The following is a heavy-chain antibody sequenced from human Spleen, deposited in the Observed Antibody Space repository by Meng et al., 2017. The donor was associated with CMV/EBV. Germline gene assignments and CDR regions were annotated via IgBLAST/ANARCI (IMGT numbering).Heavy chain of an antibody. CDR3: AKEGRWFGEAYDY. CDR2: LSASGGTA. CDR1: GFSFSSVV. J-gene: IGHJ4*02. V-gene: IGHV3-23*01. D-gene: IGHD3-10*01. Sequence: ATSGFSFSSVVMNWVRQAPGKGLEWVSVLSASGGTAHYSDSVKGRFTISRDNSKSTLYLQMNSLRAEDSAVYYCAKEGRWFGEAYDYWGQGTLVTVSS.